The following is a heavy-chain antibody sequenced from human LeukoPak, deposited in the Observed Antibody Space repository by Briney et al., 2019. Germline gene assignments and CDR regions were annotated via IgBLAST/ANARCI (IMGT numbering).Heavy chain of an antibody. CDR1: GYTFTDYY. D-gene: IGHD3-22*01. Sequence: ASVRVSCKASGYTFTDYYMHWVRQAPGQGLEWMGWLNPNNGDTGSAQKFQGRVTMTRDTSIRTAYMELSRLTSEDTAVYYCARGPGDSSGYYYRDAEYFQHWGQGTLVTVSS. CDR2: LNPNNGDT. CDR3: ARGPGDSSGYYYRDAEYFQH. V-gene: IGHV1-2*02. J-gene: IGHJ1*01.